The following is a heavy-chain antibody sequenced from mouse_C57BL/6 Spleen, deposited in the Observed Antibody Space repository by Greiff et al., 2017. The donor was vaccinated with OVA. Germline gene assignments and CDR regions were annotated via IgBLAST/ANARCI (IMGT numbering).Heavy chain of an antibody. D-gene: IGHD4-1*01. CDR2: YPGSGNTY. V-gene: IGHV1-83*01. Sequence: VQLQQSGPELVKPGASVKMSCKASGYTFTDYYMHWVKQKPGKGLEWIGEIYPGSGNTYYNEKFKGKATLTADTSSSTAYMQLSSLTSEDSAVYFCARTGTNWGQGTTLTVSS. CDR1: YTFTDYYM. J-gene: IGHJ2*01. CDR3: RTGTN.